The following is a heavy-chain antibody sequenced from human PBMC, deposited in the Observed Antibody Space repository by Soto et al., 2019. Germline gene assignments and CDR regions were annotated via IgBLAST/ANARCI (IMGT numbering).Heavy chain of an antibody. J-gene: IGHJ4*02. V-gene: IGHV3-33*01. D-gene: IGHD3-10*01. Sequence: QVQLVESGGGVVQPGRSLRLSCAASGFTFSSYGMHWVRQAPGKGLEWVAVIWYDGSNKYYADSVKGRFTISRDNSKNTLYLQMNSLRAEDTAVYYCARKGLTYYYGSGSYVLDYWGQGTLVTVSS. CDR2: IWYDGSNK. CDR3: ARKGLTYYYGSGSYVLDY. CDR1: GFTFSSYG.